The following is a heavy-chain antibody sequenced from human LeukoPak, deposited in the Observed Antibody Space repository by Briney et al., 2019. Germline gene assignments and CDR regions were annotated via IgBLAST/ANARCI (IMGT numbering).Heavy chain of an antibody. CDR3: ARGYGDYDGGFDY. Sequence: SQTLSLTCAVSGGSISSGGYSWSWIRQPPGKGLEWIGYIYYSGSTNYNPSLKSRVTISVDTSKNQFSLKLSSVTAADTAVYYCARGYGDYDGGFDYWGQGTLVTVSS. V-gene: IGHV4-61*08. J-gene: IGHJ4*02. CDR2: IYYSGST. D-gene: IGHD4-17*01. CDR1: GGSISSGGYS.